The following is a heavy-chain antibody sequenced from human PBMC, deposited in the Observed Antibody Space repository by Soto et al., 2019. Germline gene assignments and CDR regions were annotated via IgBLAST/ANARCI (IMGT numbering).Heavy chain of an antibody. J-gene: IGHJ1*01. CDR1: GYLFTAYS. Sequence: AAVKVSCKASGYLFTAYSMHWVRLAPGQGLEWMGVVNPSGGSTKYAQNFQGRVTMTRDTSTTTIYMELSSLRSDDTAIYYCAREENCSGGTCYSEYFHRWGQGTLVTVSS. CDR2: VNPSGGST. D-gene: IGHD2-15*01. V-gene: IGHV1-46*01. CDR3: AREENCSGGTCYSEYFHR.